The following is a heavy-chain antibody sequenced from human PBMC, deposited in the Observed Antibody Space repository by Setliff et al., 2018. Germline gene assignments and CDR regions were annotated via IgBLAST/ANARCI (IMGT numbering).Heavy chain of an antibody. V-gene: IGHV3-20*04. CDR2: INWDGRRT. D-gene: IGHD6-13*01. CDR3: AKSHSSWPIFIDY. J-gene: IGHJ4*02. Sequence: SGGSLRLSCAASGFTFHGHGMNWVRQAPGKGLEWVSTINWDGRRTGYTDSVKGRFTISRDNSKNTLYLQMNSLRVEDTAVYYCAKSHSSWPIFIDYWGQGTLVTVSS. CDR1: GFTFHGHG.